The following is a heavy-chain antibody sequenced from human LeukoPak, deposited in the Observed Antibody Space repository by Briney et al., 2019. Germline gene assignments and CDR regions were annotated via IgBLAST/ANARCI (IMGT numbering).Heavy chain of an antibody. CDR1: GFTFSSYW. V-gene: IGHV3-74*01. J-gene: IGHJ6*02. CDR2: IRSDGSGS. D-gene: IGHD2-2*01. CDR3: ARERRCSSTSCHGYYYGMDV. Sequence: GGSLRLSCAASGFTFSSYWMHWVRQAPGKGLVWVSRIRSDGSGSNYADSVKGRFTISRDNAKSSLYLQMNSLRADDTAVYYCARERRCSSTSCHGYYYGMDVWGQGTTVTVSS.